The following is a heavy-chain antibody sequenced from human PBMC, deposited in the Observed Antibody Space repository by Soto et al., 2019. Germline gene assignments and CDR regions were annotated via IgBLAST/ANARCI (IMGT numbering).Heavy chain of an antibody. V-gene: IGHV3-30*18. CDR3: AKVRWELAIDY. CDR2: ISYDGSNK. J-gene: IGHJ4*02. D-gene: IGHD1-26*01. Sequence: GVSLRLSCAASGFTFSSYGMHWVRQAPGKGLEWVAVISYDGSNKYYADSVKGRFTISRDNSKNTLYLQMNSLRAEDTAVYYCAKVRWELAIDYWGQGTQVTVSS. CDR1: GFTFSSYG.